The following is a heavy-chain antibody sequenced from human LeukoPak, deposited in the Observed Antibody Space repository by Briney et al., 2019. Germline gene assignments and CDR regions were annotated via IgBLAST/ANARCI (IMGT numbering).Heavy chain of an antibody. J-gene: IGHJ4*02. V-gene: IGHV4-34*01. CDR3: ARGKSGSKKYYYGSGSYFY. CDR1: GGSFSGYY. CDR2: INHSGST. Sequence: SETLSLTCAVYGGSFSGYYWSWIRQPPGKGLEWIGEINHSGSTNYNPSLKSRVTISVDTSKNQFSLKLSSVTAADTAVYYCARGKSGSKKYYYGSGSYFYWGQGTLVTVSS. D-gene: IGHD3-10*01.